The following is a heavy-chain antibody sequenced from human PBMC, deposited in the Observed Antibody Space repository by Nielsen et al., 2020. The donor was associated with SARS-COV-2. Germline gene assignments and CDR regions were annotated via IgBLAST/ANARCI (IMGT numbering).Heavy chain of an antibody. CDR3: ATGPQLRQQNWFDP. CDR1: GFSFNDYG. D-gene: IGHD5-18*01. J-gene: IGHJ5*02. CDR2: FDPEDGET. V-gene: IGHV1-24*01. Sequence: GGSLRLSCAASGFSFNDYGMHWVRQAPGKGLEWMGGFDPEDGETIYAQKFQGRVTMTEDTSTDTAYMELSSLRSEDTAVYYCATGPQLRQQNWFDPWGQGTLVTVSS.